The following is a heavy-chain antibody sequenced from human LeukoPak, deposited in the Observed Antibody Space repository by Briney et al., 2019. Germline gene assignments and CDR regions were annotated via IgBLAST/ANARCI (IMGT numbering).Heavy chain of an antibody. J-gene: IGHJ4*02. Sequence: ASVKVSCKASGGTFSSYAISWVRQAPGQGLEWMGGIIPIFGTANYAQKFQGRVTITADKSTSTACMELSSLRSEDTAVYYCARNGHPQLGMDWGQGTLVTVSS. V-gene: IGHV1-69*06. CDR2: IIPIFGTA. D-gene: IGHD2-2*01. CDR3: ARNGHPQLGMD. CDR1: GGTFSSYA.